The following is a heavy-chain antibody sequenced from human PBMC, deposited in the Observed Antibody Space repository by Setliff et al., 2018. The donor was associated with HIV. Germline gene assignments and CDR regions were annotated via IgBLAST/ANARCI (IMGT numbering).Heavy chain of an antibody. J-gene: IGHJ4*02. CDR3: ARALYTNLAHFDY. CDR2: VIPSTGDT. CDR1: GYTFTGYY. D-gene: IGHD4-4*01. V-gene: IGHV1-46*01. Sequence: ASVKVSCKASGYTFTGYYIHWVRQAPGQGLEWMGIVIPSTGDTNYAQNFQGRVTMTRDTSTNTVYMELSSLRSEDTAVYYCARALYTNLAHFDYLGQGTLVTVSS.